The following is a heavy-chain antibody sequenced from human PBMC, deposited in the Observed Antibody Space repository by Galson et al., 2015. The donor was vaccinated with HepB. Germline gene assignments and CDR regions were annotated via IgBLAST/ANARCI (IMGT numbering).Heavy chain of an antibody. Sequence: SLRLSCAASGFILNTYWMAWVRQAPGKGLEWVANISQDGNDINYADSVKGRITISRDNSKNSLYLQMNNLRAEDTAVYYCARDVRGSLDYWGQGTLLTVSS. CDR3: ARDVRGSLDY. CDR1: GFILNTYW. CDR2: ISQDGNDI. D-gene: IGHD5-24*01. V-gene: IGHV3-7*03. J-gene: IGHJ4*02.